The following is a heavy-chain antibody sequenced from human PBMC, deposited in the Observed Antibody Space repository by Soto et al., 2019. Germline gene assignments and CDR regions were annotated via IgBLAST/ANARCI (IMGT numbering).Heavy chain of an antibody. CDR2: ISGSGGGT. V-gene: IGHV3-23*01. CDR1: GFPFSSYV. D-gene: IGHD3-16*01. CDR3: AKRLGYYFDY. J-gene: IGHJ4*02. Sequence: EVQLLESGGGLVQPGGSLRLSCAASGFPFSSYVMNWVRQAPGKGLEWVSAISGSGGGTYYADSVKGRFTISRDNSKNTLYLQMNSLRAEDTVVYYCAKRLGYYFDYWGQGTLVTVSS.